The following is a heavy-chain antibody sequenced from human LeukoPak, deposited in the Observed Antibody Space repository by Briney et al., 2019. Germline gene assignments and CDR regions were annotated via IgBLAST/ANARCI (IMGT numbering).Heavy chain of an antibody. Sequence: GGSLRLSCAASGFPFNAYWMTWVRQAPGKGLEWVANIRQDGDTKYYVDSVKGRFTISRDNAMNSLYQQMNSLRAEDTAIYYCARSLPYGTTWYGRSDFWGQGTLVTVSS. CDR1: GFPFNAYW. J-gene: IGHJ4*02. CDR2: IRQDGDTK. V-gene: IGHV3-7*03. CDR3: ARSLPYGTTWYGRSDF. D-gene: IGHD6-13*01.